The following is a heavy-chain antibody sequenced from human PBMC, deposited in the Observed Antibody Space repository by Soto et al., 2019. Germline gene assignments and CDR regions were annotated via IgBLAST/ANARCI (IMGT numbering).Heavy chain of an antibody. CDR2: IYYSGST. CDR1: GGSISSSSYY. Sequence: QLQLQESGPGLVKPSETLSLTCTVSGGSISSSSYYWGWIRQPPGKGLEWIGRIYYSGSTYYNPSLKSRVTISVDTSKNQFSLKLSSVTAADTAVYYCARHHRVGYYDSSGYYYGYYFDYWGQGTLVTVSS. V-gene: IGHV4-39*01. CDR3: ARHHRVGYYDSSGYYYGYYFDY. J-gene: IGHJ4*02. D-gene: IGHD3-22*01.